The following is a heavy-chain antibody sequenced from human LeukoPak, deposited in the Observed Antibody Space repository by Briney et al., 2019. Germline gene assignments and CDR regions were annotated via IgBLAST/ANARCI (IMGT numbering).Heavy chain of an antibody. V-gene: IGHV4-39*07. J-gene: IGHJ4*02. CDR2: IYHSGST. D-gene: IGHD5-24*01. CDR3: ARKGLQVLYYFDY. Sequence: PSETLSLTCTVSGGSISSSSYYWGWIRQPPGKGLEWIGSIYHSGSTYYNPSLKSRVTISVDTSKNQFSLKLSSVTAADTAVYYCARKGLQVLYYFDYWGQGTLVTVSS. CDR1: GGSISSSSYY.